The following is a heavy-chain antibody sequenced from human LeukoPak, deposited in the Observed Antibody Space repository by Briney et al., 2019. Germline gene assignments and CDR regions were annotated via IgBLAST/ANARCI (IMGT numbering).Heavy chain of an antibody. D-gene: IGHD3-10*01. J-gene: IGHJ4*02. V-gene: IGHV3-11*05. CDR3: AREYGSGSCFDF. Sequence: GGSLRLSCAASGFTFSDYYMSWIRQAPGKGLERVSYISGGSRYTNYADSVKGRLTISRDNAKNSLYLQMNSLRAEDTAVYYCAREYGSGSCFDFWGQGTLVTVSS. CDR2: ISGGSRYT. CDR1: GFTFSDYY.